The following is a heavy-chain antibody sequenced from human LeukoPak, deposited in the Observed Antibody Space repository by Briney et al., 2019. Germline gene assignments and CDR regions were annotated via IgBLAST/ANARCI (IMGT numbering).Heavy chain of an antibody. CDR1: GGTFSSYA. CDR2: IIPIFGTA. CDR3: ARGRCSSTSCRYYMDV. J-gene: IGHJ6*03. Sequence: SVKVSCKASGGTFSSYAISWVRQAPGQGLEWMGGIIPIFGTANYAQKFQGRVTITADESTSTAYMELSSLRSEDTAVYYCARGRCSSTSCRYYMDVWGKGTTVTISS. D-gene: IGHD2-2*01. V-gene: IGHV1-69*13.